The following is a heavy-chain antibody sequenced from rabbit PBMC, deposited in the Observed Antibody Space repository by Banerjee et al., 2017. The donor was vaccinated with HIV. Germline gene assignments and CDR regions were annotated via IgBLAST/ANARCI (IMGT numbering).Heavy chain of an antibody. V-gene: IGHV1S45*01. CDR3: ARSAYAGGAGDGLNL. D-gene: IGHD4-2*01. CDR2: IYSSSGST. Sequence: QEQLVESGGGLVQPGESLKLSCKASGFDFSTCGVSWVRQAPGKGLEWIACIYSSSGSTWYASWAKGRFTISKTSSTTVTLQMTSLTAADTATYFCARSAYAGGAGDGLNLWGPGTLVTVS. J-gene: IGHJ4*01. CDR1: GFDFSTCG.